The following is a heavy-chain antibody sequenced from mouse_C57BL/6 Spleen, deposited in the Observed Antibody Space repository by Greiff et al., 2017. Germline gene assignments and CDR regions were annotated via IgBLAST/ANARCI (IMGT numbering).Heavy chain of an antibody. J-gene: IGHJ4*01. V-gene: IGHV1-53*01. CDR2: INPSNGGT. D-gene: IGHD2-10*02. CDR3: ARGEFGNYYAMDY. Sequence: VKLQQPGTELVKPGASVKLSCKASGYTFTSYWMHWVKQRPGQGLEWIGNINPSNGGTNYNEKFKSKATLTVDKSSSTAYMQLSSLTSEDSAVYYCARGEFGNYYAMDYWGQGTSVTVSS. CDR1: GYTFTSYW.